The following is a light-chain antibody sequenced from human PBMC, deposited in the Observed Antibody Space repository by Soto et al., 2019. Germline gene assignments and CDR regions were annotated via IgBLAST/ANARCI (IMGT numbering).Light chain of an antibody. Sequence: QSALTQPASVSGSPGQSITISCTGTSSDIGDYTHVSWYQQHPGKAPKLIIYEVTDRPSGVSNRFSGSKSGNTASLTISGLQAEDEAEYYCSSYTNINTRACVFGTGTKLTVL. CDR2: EVT. CDR1: SSDIGDYTH. J-gene: IGLJ1*01. CDR3: SSYTNINTRACV. V-gene: IGLV2-14*01.